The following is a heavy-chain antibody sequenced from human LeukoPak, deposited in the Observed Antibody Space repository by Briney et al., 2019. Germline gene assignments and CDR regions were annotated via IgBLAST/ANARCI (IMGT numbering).Heavy chain of an antibody. CDR1: GDSVSSNSAA. V-gene: IGHV6-1*01. CDR2: TYYRSKWYN. D-gene: IGHD1-26*01. Sequence: SQTLSLTCAISGDSVSSNSAAWNWIRQSPSRGLEWLGRTYYRSKWYNGYAVSVKSRITIKPDTSKNQFSLQLNSVTPDDTAVYCCARVVGREVDYWGQGTLVTVSS. CDR3: ARVVGREVDY. J-gene: IGHJ4*02.